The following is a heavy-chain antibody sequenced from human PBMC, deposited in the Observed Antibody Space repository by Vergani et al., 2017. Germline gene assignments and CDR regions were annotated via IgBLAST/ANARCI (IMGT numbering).Heavy chain of an antibody. CDR3: ARGSRAEGGSGPDK. J-gene: IGHJ4*02. D-gene: IGHD6-13*01. CDR2: IYYSGST. V-gene: IGHV4-31*03. Sequence: QVQLQESGPGLVKPSQTLSLTCTVSGGSISSGGYYWSWIRQHPGKGLEWIGYIYYSGSTYYNPSLESRVTMSVDTSKSQFSLKLSSVTAADTAVYYCARGSRAEGGSGPDKWGQGTLVTVSS. CDR1: GGSISSGGYY.